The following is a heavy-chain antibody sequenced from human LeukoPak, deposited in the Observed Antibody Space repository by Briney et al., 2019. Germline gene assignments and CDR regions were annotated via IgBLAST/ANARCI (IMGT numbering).Heavy chain of an antibody. CDR3: ARDLDGAVAFDI. CDR1: GFTFSSYS. Sequence: PGGSLRLSCAASGFTFSSYSMNWVRQAPGKGLEWVSYISSIDSTIYYADSVQGRFTISRDNAKNSLYLLMNSLRAEDTAVYYCARDLDGAVAFDIWGQGTMVTVSS. V-gene: IGHV3-48*01. CDR2: ISSIDSTI. D-gene: IGHD1-1*01. J-gene: IGHJ3*02.